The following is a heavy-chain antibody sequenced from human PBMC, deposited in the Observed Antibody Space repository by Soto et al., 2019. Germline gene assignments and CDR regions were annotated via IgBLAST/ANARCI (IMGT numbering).Heavy chain of an antibody. CDR3: ARGSVTGVDYGMAV. CDR2: IYTSGGT. CDR1: GGSMSTYY. D-gene: IGHD4-4*01. J-gene: IGHJ6*02. Sequence: QVQLQESGPGLVKPWETLSLTCTVSGGSMSTYYWSWIRQPAGKGLEWIGRIYTSGGTNYSPSLTSRVTMSVDTSRKRVFLKLNSVTAADTAVYYCARGSVTGVDYGMAVWGRGTTVSVSS. V-gene: IGHV4-4*07.